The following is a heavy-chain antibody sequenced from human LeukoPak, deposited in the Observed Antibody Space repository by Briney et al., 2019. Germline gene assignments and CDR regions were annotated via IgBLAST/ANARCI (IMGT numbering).Heavy chain of an antibody. CDR3: ARPMYAKDRLFDY. J-gene: IGHJ4*02. Sequence: GGSLRLSCVASGFTFSNYEMNWVRQAPGKGLEWVSLIGSSGDGISYDDSVKGRFTVSRDNAKSSMFLQMNSMRVEDTAVYFCARPMYAKDRLFDYWGQGTLVTVSS. V-gene: IGHV3-48*03. D-gene: IGHD1-14*01. CDR1: GFTFSNYE. CDR2: IGSSGDGI.